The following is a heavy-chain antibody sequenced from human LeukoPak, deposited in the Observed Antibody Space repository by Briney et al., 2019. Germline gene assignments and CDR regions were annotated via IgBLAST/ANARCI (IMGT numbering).Heavy chain of an antibody. CDR2: ISSGSSSI. V-gene: IGHV3-48*01. Sequence: GGSLRLSCAASGFKFSSYSMNWVRQAPGKGLEWVSYISSGSSSIYYADSVKGRFTISRDNAKNSLYLQMNSLRAEDTAVYYCARGWFGEYFDYWGQGTLVTVSS. CDR1: GFKFSSYS. D-gene: IGHD3-10*01. CDR3: ARGWFGEYFDY. J-gene: IGHJ4*02.